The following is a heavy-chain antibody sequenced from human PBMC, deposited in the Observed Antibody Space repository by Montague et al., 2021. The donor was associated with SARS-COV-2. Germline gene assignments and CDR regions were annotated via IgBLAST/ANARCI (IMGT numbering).Heavy chain of an antibody. D-gene: IGHD7-27*01. CDR3: VGDPGDPDTFDF. V-gene: IGHV3-33*01. Sequence: RRLSFAASGFTHSKYGVHWVRQAPGKGLEWVASIWNDGSKKHHADSVKGRFTISRDNPNNMLYLQMDSLRADDAGVYYCVGDPGDPDTFDFWGQGTQVTVSS. J-gene: IGHJ4*02. CDR1: GFTHSKYG. CDR2: IWNDGSKK.